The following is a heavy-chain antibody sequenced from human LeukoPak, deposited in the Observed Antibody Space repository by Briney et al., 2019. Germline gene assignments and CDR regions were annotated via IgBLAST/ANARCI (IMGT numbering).Heavy chain of an antibody. V-gene: IGHV3-23*01. Sequence: PWETLSLTRTVSGGSISSYYWSWVRQAPGKGLEWVSAISGSGGSTYYADSVKGRFTIFRDSSKNTLYLQMNSLRAEDTAVYYCAKSPSGRGYSYCDKYYFDYWGQGTLVTVSS. CDR3: AKSPSGRGYSYCDKYYFDY. CDR2: ISGSGGST. J-gene: IGHJ4*02. CDR1: GGSISSYY. D-gene: IGHD5-18*01.